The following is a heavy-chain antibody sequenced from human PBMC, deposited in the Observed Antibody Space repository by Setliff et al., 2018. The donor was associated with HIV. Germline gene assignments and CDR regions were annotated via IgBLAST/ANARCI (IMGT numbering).Heavy chain of an antibody. CDR3: ARDVETAMVTSNDY. CDR2: IIPIFGTA. V-gene: IGHV1-69*13. J-gene: IGHJ4*02. D-gene: IGHD5-18*01. CDR1: GGTFSSYA. Sequence: GASVTVSCKASGGTFSSYAISWVRQAPGQGLEWMGGIIPIFGTANYAQKFQGRVTITADESTSTAYMELSSLRSEDTAVYYCARDVETAMVTSNDYWGQGTLVTVSS.